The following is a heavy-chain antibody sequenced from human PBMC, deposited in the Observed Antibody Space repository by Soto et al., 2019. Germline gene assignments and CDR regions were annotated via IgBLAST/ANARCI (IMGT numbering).Heavy chain of an antibody. Sequence: SETLSLTCTVSGGSISSYYWSWIRQPPGKGLEWIGYIYYSGSTNYNPSLKSRVTISVDTSKNQFSLKLSSVTAADTAVYYCARQGGSIAAAQKYFDYWGQGTLVTVSS. CDR1: GGSISSYY. V-gene: IGHV4-59*08. CDR3: ARQGGSIAAAQKYFDY. D-gene: IGHD6-13*01. CDR2: IYYSGST. J-gene: IGHJ4*02.